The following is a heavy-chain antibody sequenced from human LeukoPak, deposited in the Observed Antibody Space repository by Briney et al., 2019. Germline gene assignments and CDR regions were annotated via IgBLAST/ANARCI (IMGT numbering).Heavy chain of an antibody. J-gene: IGHJ4*02. Sequence: SETLSLTCTVSGYSISSGYYWGWIRQPPGKGLEWIGYIYYSGSTNYNPSLKSRVTISVDTSKNQFSLKLSSVTAADTAVYYCARVVRGSSSWYEIVDYWGQGTLVTVSS. CDR3: ARVVRGSSSWYEIVDY. CDR2: IYYSGST. CDR1: GYSISSGYY. D-gene: IGHD6-13*01. V-gene: IGHV4-61*01.